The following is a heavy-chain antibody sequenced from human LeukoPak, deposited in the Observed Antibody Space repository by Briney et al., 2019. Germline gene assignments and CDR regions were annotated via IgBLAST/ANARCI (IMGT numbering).Heavy chain of an antibody. Sequence: PSETLSLTCTVSGGSISSYYWSWIRQPPAKGLEWIGYIYYSGSTNYNPSLKSRVTISVDTSKNQFSLKLSSVTAADTAVYYCARGTPSGWSQWYSDYWGQGTLVTVSS. J-gene: IGHJ4*02. CDR2: IYYSGST. CDR1: GGSISSYY. CDR3: ARGTPSGWSQWYSDY. D-gene: IGHD6-19*01. V-gene: IGHV4-59*01.